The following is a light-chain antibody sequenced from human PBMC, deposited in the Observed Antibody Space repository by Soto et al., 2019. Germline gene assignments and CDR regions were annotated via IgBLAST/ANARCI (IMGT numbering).Light chain of an antibody. V-gene: IGLV2-14*01. Sequence: TRSPGQSITISCTGTSSDVGGYNYVSWYQHHPGKAPKLLLYEVSNRPSGVSNRFSGSKSGNTASLTISGLQAEDEADYYCSSYTGTNFYVFGSGTKLTVL. CDR1: SSDVGGYNY. J-gene: IGLJ1*01. CDR2: EVS. CDR3: SSYTGTNFYV.